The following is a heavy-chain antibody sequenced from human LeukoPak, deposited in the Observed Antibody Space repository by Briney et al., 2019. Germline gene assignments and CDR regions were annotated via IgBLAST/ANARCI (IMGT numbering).Heavy chain of an antibody. CDR1: GGPFSGYY. Sequence: AETLSLMCAVYGGPFSGYYWSWIRQPPGKGLEWIGEINHSGSTNYNPSLKSRVTIPVDTSKNQFSLKLSSVTAADTAVYYCARHRRSVTGTRFDYWGQGTLVTVSS. CDR2: INHSGST. V-gene: IGHV4-34*01. D-gene: IGHD6-19*01. J-gene: IGHJ4*02. CDR3: ARHRRSVTGTRFDY.